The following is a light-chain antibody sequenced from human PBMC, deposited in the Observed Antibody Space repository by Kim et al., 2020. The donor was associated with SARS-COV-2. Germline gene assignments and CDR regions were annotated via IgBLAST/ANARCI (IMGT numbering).Light chain of an antibody. CDR2: GAS. Sequence: LSPGERAPHSCRAGQSVSSTYLAWYQQKPGQAPRLLIYGASIRATGIPDRFSGSGSGTDFTLTISRLEPEDFAVYYCQQQYGSSYTFGQGTKLEI. J-gene: IGKJ2*01. V-gene: IGKV3-20*01. CDR1: QSVSSTY. CDR3: QQQYGSSYT.